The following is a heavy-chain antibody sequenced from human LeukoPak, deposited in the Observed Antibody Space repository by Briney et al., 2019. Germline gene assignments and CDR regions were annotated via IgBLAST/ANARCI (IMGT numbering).Heavy chain of an antibody. Sequence: GGSLRLSCAASGFDFGAYEMNWVRQAPGKGLEWVAYFAGSDTKYYADSVKRRFTISRDNAKSSLYLQMNSLRAEDTALYYCTTLGYHLDSWGQGTLVTVSS. CDR1: GFDFGAYE. CDR2: FAGSDTK. D-gene: IGHD3-22*01. V-gene: IGHV3-48*03. CDR3: TTLGYHLDS. J-gene: IGHJ4*02.